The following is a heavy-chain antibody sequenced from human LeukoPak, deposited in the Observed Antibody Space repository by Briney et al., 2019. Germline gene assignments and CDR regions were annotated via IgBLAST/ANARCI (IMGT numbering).Heavy chain of an antibody. V-gene: IGHV4-39*02. D-gene: IGHD1-26*01. J-gene: IGHJ3*02. CDR1: GGSISSSSYY. CDR2: IYYSGST. Sequence: SETLSLTCTVSGGSISSSSYYWGWIRQPPGKGLEGIGSIYYSGSTYYNPSLKSRVTISVDTSKNQFSLKLSSVTAADTAVYYCAGEGGSYHPRAFDIWGQGTMVTVSS. CDR3: AGEGGSYHPRAFDI.